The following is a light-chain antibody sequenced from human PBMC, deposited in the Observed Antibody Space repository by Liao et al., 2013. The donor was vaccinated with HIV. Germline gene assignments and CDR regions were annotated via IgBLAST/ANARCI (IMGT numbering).Light chain of an antibody. CDR2: HDS. V-gene: IGLV3-21*01. J-gene: IGLJ2*01. CDR3: QVWDSHHDHLGVV. CDR1: SIGSKS. Sequence: SYELTQPPSVSVAPGKTARITCGGNSIGSKSVHWYQQKPGQAPVMVISHDSERPSGIPERFSGSNSGNTATLTISRVEAGDEADYYCQVWDSHHDHLGVVFGGGTKLTVL.